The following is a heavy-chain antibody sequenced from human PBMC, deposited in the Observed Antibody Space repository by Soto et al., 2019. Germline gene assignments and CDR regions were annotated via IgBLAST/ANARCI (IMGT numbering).Heavy chain of an antibody. CDR2: ISYDGSNK. V-gene: IGHV3-30*18. Sequence: QVQLVESGGGVVQPGRSLRLSCAASGFTFSSYGMHWVRQAPGKGLEWVAVISYDGSNKYYADSVKGRFTISRDNSKNTLYLQMNSLRAEDSAVYYCAKEQWLERALGLHRNGMDVWGQGTTVTVSS. D-gene: IGHD6-19*01. J-gene: IGHJ6*02. CDR1: GFTFSSYG. CDR3: AKEQWLERALGLHRNGMDV.